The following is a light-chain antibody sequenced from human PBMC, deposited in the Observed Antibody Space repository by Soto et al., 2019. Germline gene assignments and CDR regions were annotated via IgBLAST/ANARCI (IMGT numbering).Light chain of an antibody. V-gene: IGKV3-15*01. CDR3: LQYRGWTPT. Sequence: EIVMTQSPATLSVSPGEKATLSCRASQSLNNNLAWYQQEPGQGPRLLIYFASTRSTGIPARFSGSWSGTEFSLTISTLQSEGFAVYYCLQYRGWTPTCGGGTKVETK. J-gene: IGKJ4*02. CDR1: QSLNNN. CDR2: FAS.